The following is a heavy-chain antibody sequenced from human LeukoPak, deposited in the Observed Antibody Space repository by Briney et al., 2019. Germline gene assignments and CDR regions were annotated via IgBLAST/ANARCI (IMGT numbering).Heavy chain of an antibody. CDR3: ARRAGGYSHPYDY. D-gene: IGHD4-23*01. CDR2: ISGSRGST. V-gene: IGHV3-23*01. Sequence: PGGSLRLSCAASGFTFSSYAMNWARQAPGKGLEWVSGISGSRGSTYYADSVKGRFTTSRDNSKNTLYLQMNSLRAEDTAVYYCARRAGGYSHPYDYWGQGTLVTVSS. CDR1: GFTFSSYA. J-gene: IGHJ4*02.